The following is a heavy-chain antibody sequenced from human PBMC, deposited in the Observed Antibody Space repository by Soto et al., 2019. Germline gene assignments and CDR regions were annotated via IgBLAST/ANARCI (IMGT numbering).Heavy chain of an antibody. CDR2: IPYDGSNK. Sequence: RILSFAASGFTFSNHGMHWVRQAPGKGLEWVATIPYDGSNKYYADSVKGRFTISRDNSKNTLYLQMNSLGAEDTAVYYCANDKEYDILTGYSMGFDYWGKGNMVNVSA. CDR1: GFTFSNHG. CDR3: ANDKEYDILTGYSMGFDY. J-gene: IGHJ4*02. D-gene: IGHD3-9*01. V-gene: IGHV3-30*18.